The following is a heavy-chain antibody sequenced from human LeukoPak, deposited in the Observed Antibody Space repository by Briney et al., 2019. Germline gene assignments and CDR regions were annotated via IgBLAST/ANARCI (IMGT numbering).Heavy chain of an antibody. J-gene: IGHJ3*02. CDR1: GFTVSSNY. Sequence: GGSLRLSCAASGFTVSSNYMSWVRQAPGKGLEWVSIIYSGGSTFYADSVKGRFTISRDNSKNTLYPQMNSLRAEDTAVYYCARGGSYLSAFDIWGQGTMVTVSS. CDR3: ARGGSYLSAFDI. CDR2: IYSGGST. D-gene: IGHD1-26*01. V-gene: IGHV3-53*01.